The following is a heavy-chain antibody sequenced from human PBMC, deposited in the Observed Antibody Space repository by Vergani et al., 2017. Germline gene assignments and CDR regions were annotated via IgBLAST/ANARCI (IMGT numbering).Heavy chain of an antibody. CDR2: IKSNADGGSA. CDR1: EFTFSDVW. CDR3: ARDRTAMVLNRIDV. J-gene: IGHJ6*02. Sequence: EVQLVESGGGLVQPGGSLRLSCAASEFTFSDVWMSWVRQAPGKGLEWVARIKSNADGGSADYAASVKGRFIISRDNAKNSLYLQMNSLRAEDTAVYYCARDRTAMVLNRIDVWGQGSTVTVSS. D-gene: IGHD5-18*01. V-gene: IGHV3-15*01.